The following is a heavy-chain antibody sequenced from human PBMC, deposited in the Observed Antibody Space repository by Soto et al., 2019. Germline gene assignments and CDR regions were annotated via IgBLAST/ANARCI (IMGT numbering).Heavy chain of an antibody. Sequence: PSETLSLTCTVSGGSISSYYWSWIRQPPGKGLERIGYIYYSGSTNYNPSLKSRVTISVDTSKNQFSLKLSSVTAADTAVYYCARHVPYCSDTSHCAYGMDVWGQGTMVTVSS. CDR2: IYYSGST. J-gene: IGHJ6*02. V-gene: IGHV4-59*08. CDR3: ARHVPYCSDTSHCAYGMDV. D-gene: IGHD2-2*01. CDR1: GGSISSYY.